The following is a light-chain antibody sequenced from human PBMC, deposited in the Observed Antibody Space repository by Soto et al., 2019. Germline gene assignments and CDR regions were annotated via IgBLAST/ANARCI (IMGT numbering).Light chain of an antibody. Sequence: QSALTQPASVSGSPGQSITISCTGTSSDVGGYNYVSWYQQHPGKAPKLMIYEVSNRPSGVSNRFSGSKSGNTASLTISGLPAEDEADYYCSSYTSSSTLVFGTGTKPTVL. CDR2: EVS. CDR1: SSDVGGYNY. J-gene: IGLJ1*01. CDR3: SSYTSSSTLV. V-gene: IGLV2-14*01.